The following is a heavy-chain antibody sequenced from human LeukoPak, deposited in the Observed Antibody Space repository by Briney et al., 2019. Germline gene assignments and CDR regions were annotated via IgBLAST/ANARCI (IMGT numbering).Heavy chain of an antibody. D-gene: IGHD2-15*01. CDR3: ARVGGYCSGGSCFVNLFDY. CDR1: GGSISSSSYY. Sequence: PSETLSLTCTVSGGSISSSSYYWGWIRQPPGKGLEWIGSIYYSGSTYYNPSLKSRVTISVDTSKNQFSLKLSSVTAADTAVYYCARVGGYCSGGSCFVNLFDYWGQGTLVTVSS. CDR2: IYYSGST. J-gene: IGHJ4*02. V-gene: IGHV4-39*07.